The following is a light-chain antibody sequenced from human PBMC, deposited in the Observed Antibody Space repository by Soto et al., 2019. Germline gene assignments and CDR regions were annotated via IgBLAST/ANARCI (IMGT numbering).Light chain of an antibody. V-gene: IGKV3-11*01. CDR1: QSVNSY. J-gene: IGKJ4*01. Sequence: EIVLTQSPATLSLSPGERATLSCRASQSVNSYLAWYQQKPGQAPRLLIYDASNRATGIPARFSGSGSGTDFNLTISSLEPEDFAVYYCQQGSNWPLTFGGGTKVEIK. CDR3: QQGSNWPLT. CDR2: DAS.